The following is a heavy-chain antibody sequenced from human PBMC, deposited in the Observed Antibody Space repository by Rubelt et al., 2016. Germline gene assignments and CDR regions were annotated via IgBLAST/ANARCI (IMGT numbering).Heavy chain of an antibody. Sequence: IGEINHSGSTNYNPSLKSRVTISVDTSKNQFSLKLSSVTAADTAVYYCARVRGIAAAGTVDVWGQGTTVTVSS. J-gene: IGHJ6*02. V-gene: IGHV4-34*01. CDR3: ARVRGIAAAGTVDV. D-gene: IGHD6-13*01. CDR2: INHSGST.